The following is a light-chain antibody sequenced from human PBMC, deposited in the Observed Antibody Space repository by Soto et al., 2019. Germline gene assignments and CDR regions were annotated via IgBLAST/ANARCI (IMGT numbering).Light chain of an antibody. V-gene: IGKV3-20*01. CDR2: GAS. J-gene: IGKJ1*01. CDR3: QQYNNWPQT. Sequence: EILLTQSPGTLALXPLEXXTLXXMASQSVSNNYLAWYQQKPGQAPRLLIYGASNRATGIPDRFSGSGSGTDFTLTISRLEPEDFAVYYCQQYNNWPQTFGQGTKVDIK. CDR1: QSVSNNY.